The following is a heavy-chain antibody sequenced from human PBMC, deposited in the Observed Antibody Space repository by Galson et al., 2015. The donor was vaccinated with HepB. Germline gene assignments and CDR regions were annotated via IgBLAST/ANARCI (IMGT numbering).Heavy chain of an antibody. J-gene: IGHJ5*02. V-gene: IGHV4-34*01. CDR3: ARGGPYCTNGVCYIGRSFWFDP. D-gene: IGHD2-8*01. Sequence: SETLSLTCAVYGGSFSGYYWSWIRQPPGKGLEWIGEINHSGSTNYNPSLKSRVTISVDTSKNQFSLKLSSVTAADTAVYYCARGGPYCTNGVCYIGRSFWFDPWGQGTLVTVSS. CDR1: GGSFSGYY. CDR2: INHSGST.